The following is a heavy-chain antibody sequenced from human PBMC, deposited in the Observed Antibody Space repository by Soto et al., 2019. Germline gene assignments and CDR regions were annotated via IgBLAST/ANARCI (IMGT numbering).Heavy chain of an antibody. J-gene: IGHJ4*02. Sequence: SETLSLTCTVSGGSISSSSYYWGWIRQSPGKGLEWIGSIYYSGSTYYNPSLKSRVTISVDTSKNQFSRKLSSVTAADTAVYYCASTVAGFFDYWGQGTLVTVSS. CDR1: GGSISSSSYY. D-gene: IGHD6-19*01. CDR3: ASTVAGFFDY. CDR2: IYYSGST. V-gene: IGHV4-39*01.